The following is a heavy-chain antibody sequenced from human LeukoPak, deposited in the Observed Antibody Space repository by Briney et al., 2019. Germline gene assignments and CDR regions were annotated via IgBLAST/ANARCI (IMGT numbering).Heavy chain of an antibody. Sequence: ASVKVSCKASGGTFSSYAISWVRQATGQGLEWMGWMNPNSGNTGYAQKFQGRVTITRNTSISTAYMELSSLRSEDTAAYYCARLSLSCSSTSCYEWFDPWGQGTLVTVSS. J-gene: IGHJ5*02. CDR2: MNPNSGNT. CDR3: ARLSLSCSSTSCYEWFDP. V-gene: IGHV1-8*03. D-gene: IGHD2-2*01. CDR1: GGTFSSYA.